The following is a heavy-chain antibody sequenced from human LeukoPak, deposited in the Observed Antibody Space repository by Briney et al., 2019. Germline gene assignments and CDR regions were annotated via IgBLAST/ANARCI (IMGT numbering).Heavy chain of an antibody. CDR1: GFTFNNYA. CDR2: ISNNGGST. J-gene: IGHJ3*02. Sequence: PGGSLRLSCSASGFTFNNYAMHWVRQAPGKGLEYVSAISNNGGSTYYADSVKGRFTISRDNSKNTLYLQMSSLRTEDAAVYYCVKVAVAGIFNDAFDIWGQGTMVTVSS. V-gene: IGHV3-64D*09. CDR3: VKVAVAGIFNDAFDI. D-gene: IGHD6-19*01.